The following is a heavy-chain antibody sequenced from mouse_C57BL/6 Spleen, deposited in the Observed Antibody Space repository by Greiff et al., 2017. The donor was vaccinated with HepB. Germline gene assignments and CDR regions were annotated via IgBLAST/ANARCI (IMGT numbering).Heavy chain of an antibody. V-gene: IGHV2-5*01. CDR3: ANNDGFGYDYGYDAYAMDD. Sequence: VKLQESGPGLVQPSKSLSITCTVSGFSLTSYGVHWVRQSPGKGLEWLGVIWRGGSTDYYAAFMSRLSIPKDNSTIQVFFKMNSLQAHDNAVYYCANNDGFGYDYGYDAYAMDDWGQGTSVTVSS. J-gene: IGHJ4*01. D-gene: IGHD2-2*01. CDR2: IWRGGST. CDR1: GFSLTSYG.